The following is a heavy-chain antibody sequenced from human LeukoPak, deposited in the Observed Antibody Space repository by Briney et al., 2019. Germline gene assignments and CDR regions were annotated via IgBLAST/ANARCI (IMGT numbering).Heavy chain of an antibody. CDR3: ARGGYSDY. Sequence: PSETLSLTCAVYGGSFSGYYWSWIRQPPGKGLEWIGEINHSGSTNYNPSLKSRVTISVDTSKNQFSLQLSSVTAADTAVYYCARGGYSDYWGQGTLVTVSS. CDR2: INHSGST. CDR1: GGSFSGYY. D-gene: IGHD5-12*01. J-gene: IGHJ4*02. V-gene: IGHV4-34*01.